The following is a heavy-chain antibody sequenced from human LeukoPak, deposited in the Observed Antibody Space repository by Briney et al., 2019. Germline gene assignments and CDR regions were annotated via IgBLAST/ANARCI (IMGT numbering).Heavy chain of an antibody. D-gene: IGHD3-22*01. V-gene: IGHV4-4*07. CDR3: ARDVPADYYDSSGYYYHDY. J-gene: IGHJ4*02. CDR2: IYTSGST. CDR1: GGSISSYY. Sequence: SETLSLTCTVSGGSISSYYWSWIRQPAGKGLEWIGRIYTSGSTNYTPSLKSRVTMSVDTSKNQFSLKLSSVTAADTAVYYCARDVPADYYDSSGYYYHDYWGQGTLVTVSS.